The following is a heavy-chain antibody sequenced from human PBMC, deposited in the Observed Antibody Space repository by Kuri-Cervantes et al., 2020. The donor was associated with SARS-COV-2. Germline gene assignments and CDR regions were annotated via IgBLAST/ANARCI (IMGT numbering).Heavy chain of an antibody. J-gene: IGHJ4*02. Sequence: GESLKISCTTSGFSFRDFGVTWFRQAPGKGLEWVGFIKSKAYGETAEYAASVKGRFTISRDDSKTIAYLQMNSLKTEDTAVYYCTRMSTQYYDFWRGGYRDFDYWGQGTLVTVSS. CDR3: TRMSTQYYDFWRGGYRDFDY. CDR2: IKSKAYGETA. D-gene: IGHD3-3*01. CDR1: GFSFRDFG. V-gene: IGHV3-49*03.